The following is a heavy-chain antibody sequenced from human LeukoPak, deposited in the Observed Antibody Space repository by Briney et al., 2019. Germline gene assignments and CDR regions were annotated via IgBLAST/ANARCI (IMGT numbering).Heavy chain of an antibody. V-gene: IGHV4-59*01. CDR3: ARAPIAALPSDVFDI. CDR1: CGFIDSYY. CDR2: IYYSGSS. J-gene: IGHJ3*02. Sequence: SSETLSLTCTVSCGFIDSYYWSWIRQPPGKGLEWIGYIYYSGSSNYNPSLKSRVTISVDTSKNQFSLKLSSVTAADTAVYYCARAPIAALPSDVFDIWGQGTMVTVSS. D-gene: IGHD6-13*01.